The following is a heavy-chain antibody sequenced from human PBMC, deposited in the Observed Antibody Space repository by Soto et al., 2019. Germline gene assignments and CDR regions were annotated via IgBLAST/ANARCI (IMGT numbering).Heavy chain of an antibody. CDR3: ALSRRSSLLEVAGPGFEY. CDR1: GFSLGVVG. J-gene: IGHJ4*02. Sequence: QACVSLRLSCSAAGFSLGVVGLHWVRQAQGKGLERLSVLSYEGSEEYYADSVRGRFTISRDNSKNTLFLQMYSLRVDDTGVYYCALSRRSSLLEVAGPGFEYWGQGALVTVSS. V-gene: IGHV3-30*03. D-gene: IGHD6-19*01. CDR2: LSYEGSEE.